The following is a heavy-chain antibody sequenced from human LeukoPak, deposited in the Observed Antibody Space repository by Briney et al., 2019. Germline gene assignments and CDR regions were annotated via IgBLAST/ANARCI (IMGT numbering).Heavy chain of an antibody. V-gene: IGHV5-51*01. Sequence: GESLKISCKGSGYSFTTYWIAWVRPMPGKGLEWMGIIYPGDSDTRYSPSFEGQVTISADKSISTAYLQWRSLKASDTAMYYCARHLDVWSEIDYWGQGTLVTVSS. CDR1: GYSFTTYW. D-gene: IGHD3-3*01. CDR2: IYPGDSDT. J-gene: IGHJ4*02. CDR3: ARHLDVWSEIDY.